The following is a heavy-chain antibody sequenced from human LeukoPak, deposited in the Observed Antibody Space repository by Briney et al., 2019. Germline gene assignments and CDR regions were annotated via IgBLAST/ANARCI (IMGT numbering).Heavy chain of an antibody. V-gene: IGHV4-59*12. Sequence: TSETLSLTCTVSGGSISSYYWSWIRQPPGKGLEWIGYIYYSGSTNYNPSLKSRVTISVDTSKNQFSLKLSSVTAADTAVYYCARLYSGYDSPSYYFDYWGQGTLVTVSS. CDR3: ARLYSGYDSPSYYFDY. CDR2: IYYSGST. CDR1: GGSISSYY. D-gene: IGHD5-12*01. J-gene: IGHJ4*02.